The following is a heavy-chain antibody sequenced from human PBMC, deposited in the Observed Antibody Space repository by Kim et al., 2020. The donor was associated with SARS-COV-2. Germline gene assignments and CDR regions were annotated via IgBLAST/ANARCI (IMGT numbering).Heavy chain of an antibody. J-gene: IGHJ4*02. D-gene: IGHD6-13*01. Sequence: GGSLRLSCAASGFTFSSYGMHWVRQAPGKGLEWVAVISYDGSNKYYADSVKGRFTISRDNSKNTLYLQMNSLRAEDTAVYYCARDSAAGYPGMDYWGQGTLVTVSS. CDR1: GFTFSSYG. CDR3: ARDSAAGYPGMDY. V-gene: IGHV3-33*05. CDR2: ISYDGSNK.